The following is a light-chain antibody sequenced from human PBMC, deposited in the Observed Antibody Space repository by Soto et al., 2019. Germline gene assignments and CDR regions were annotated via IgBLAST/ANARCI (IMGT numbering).Light chain of an antibody. V-gene: IGKV1-5*01. J-gene: IGKJ1*01. Sequence: DVQMTQSPSALSASVGDRVTITCRASQSISRWLAWYQQKPGQAPKILIFDASTLQRGVPSRFSGSGSGTEFTLTISSLQPDDFATYYCQQYNSYSTWTFGQGTKVDIK. CDR2: DAS. CDR1: QSISRW. CDR3: QQYNSYSTWT.